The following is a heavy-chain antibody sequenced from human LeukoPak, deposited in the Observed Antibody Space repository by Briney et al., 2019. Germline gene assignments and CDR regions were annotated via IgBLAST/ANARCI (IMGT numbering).Heavy chain of an antibody. V-gene: IGHV3-64*01. J-gene: IGHJ4*02. CDR1: GFTFSSYA. Sequence: GGSLRLSCAASGFTFSSYAMHWVRQAPGKGLEYVSAIRSNGGSVYYVNSVKGRFTISRDNSKNTRDLEMGCLRAEDMAVYYCTVTTIWGQGTLVIVSS. CDR3: TVTTI. D-gene: IGHD1-14*01. CDR2: IRSNGGSV.